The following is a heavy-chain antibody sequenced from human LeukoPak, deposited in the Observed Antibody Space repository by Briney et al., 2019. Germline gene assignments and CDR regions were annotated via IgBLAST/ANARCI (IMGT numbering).Heavy chain of an antibody. CDR1: GCTFSSYA. D-gene: IGHD3-10*01. Sequence: SVKVSCKASGCTFSSYAISWVRQAPGQGLEWMGGIIPIFGTANYAQKFQGRVTITADESTSTAYMQLSSLRSEDTAVYYCARAKGPYYYGSGPYYFDYWGQGTLVTVSS. CDR2: IIPIFGTA. J-gene: IGHJ4*02. V-gene: IGHV1-69*13. CDR3: ARAKGPYYYGSGPYYFDY.